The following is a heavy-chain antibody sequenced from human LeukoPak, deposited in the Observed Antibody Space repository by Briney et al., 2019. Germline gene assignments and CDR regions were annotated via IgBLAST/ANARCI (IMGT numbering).Heavy chain of an antibody. CDR1: GFTFINYA. CDR3: AKCILTGYYKGYMDV. Sequence: GGSLRLSCAASGFTFINYAMSWVRQAPGKGLEWVSLISKSSDATYYAPSVKGRFTISRDNSKNTLYLQMNSLRAEDTAVYYCAKCILTGYYKGYMDVWGKGTTVTISS. CDR2: ISKSSDAT. D-gene: IGHD3-9*01. J-gene: IGHJ6*03. V-gene: IGHV3-23*01.